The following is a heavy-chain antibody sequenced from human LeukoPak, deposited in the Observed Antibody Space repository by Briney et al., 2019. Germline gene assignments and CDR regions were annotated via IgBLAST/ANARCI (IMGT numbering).Heavy chain of an antibody. CDR2: IYYTGST. Sequence: SETLSLTXTVSGGSISTYYWNWIRQPPGEGLEWIGYIYYTGSTKSNPSLKSRVTISLDTSKNQSSLNLSSVTAADTAVYYCARRVVVVTANDKSDAFDMWGQGTVVTVSS. CDR1: GGSISTYY. J-gene: IGHJ3*02. D-gene: IGHD2-15*01. V-gene: IGHV4-59*01. CDR3: ARRVVVVTANDKSDAFDM.